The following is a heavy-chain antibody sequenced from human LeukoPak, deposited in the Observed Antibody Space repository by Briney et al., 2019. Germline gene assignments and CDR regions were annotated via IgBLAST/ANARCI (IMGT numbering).Heavy chain of an antibody. CDR1: GGSISSSSYY. CDR3: ARLFTMRMGWFDP. D-gene: IGHD3-22*01. CDR2: IYYSGST. Sequence: PSETLSLTCTVSGGSISSSSYYWGWIRQPPGAGLEWIGSIYYSGSTYYNPSLKSRVTISVDTSKNQFSLKLSSVTAADTAVYYCARLFTMRMGWFDPWGQGTLVTVSS. V-gene: IGHV4-39*07. J-gene: IGHJ5*02.